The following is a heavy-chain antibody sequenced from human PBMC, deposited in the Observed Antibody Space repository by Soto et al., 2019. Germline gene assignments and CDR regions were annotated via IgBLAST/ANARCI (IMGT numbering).Heavy chain of an antibody. Sequence: GSLRLSCAASGFTFSSYAMSWVRQAPGKGLEWVSAISGSGGSTYYADSVKGRFTISRDNSKNTLYLQMNSLRAEDTAVYYCAKDHVVVVVAATVFDYWGQGTLVTVSS. V-gene: IGHV3-23*01. CDR3: AKDHVVVVVAATVFDY. CDR1: GFTFSSYA. D-gene: IGHD2-15*01. CDR2: ISGSGGST. J-gene: IGHJ4*02.